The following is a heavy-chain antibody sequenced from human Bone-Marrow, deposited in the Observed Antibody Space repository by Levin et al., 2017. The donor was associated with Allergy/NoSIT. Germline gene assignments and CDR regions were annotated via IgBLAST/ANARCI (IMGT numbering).Heavy chain of an antibody. Sequence: SETLSLTCAVYGGSFSGYYWSWIRQPPGKGLEWIGESDATGSTHYNPSLKSRVSISVDTSKNQFSLKLTSVTAADTAMYYCARSRGNFGSYPGYWGQGTLVTVSS. D-gene: IGHD1-26*01. J-gene: IGHJ4*02. CDR3: ARSRGNFGSYPGY. CDR1: GGSFSGYY. V-gene: IGHV4-34*01. CDR2: SDATGST.